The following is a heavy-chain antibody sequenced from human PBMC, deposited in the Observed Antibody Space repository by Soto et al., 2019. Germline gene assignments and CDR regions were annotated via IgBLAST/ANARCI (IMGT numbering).Heavy chain of an antibody. CDR3: ARGHRAMEYYYYYGMDV. D-gene: IGHD5-18*01. Sequence: PSETLSLTGSVSGGSISSSFWRWIRQPPGKELEWIGYISYSGSTTYNPSLKSRITLSVDTSKNQFSLRVASVTAADTAVYYCARGHRAMEYYYYYGMDVWGQGTTVTVSS. CDR2: ISYSGST. J-gene: IGHJ6*02. V-gene: IGHV4-59*01. CDR1: GGSISSSF.